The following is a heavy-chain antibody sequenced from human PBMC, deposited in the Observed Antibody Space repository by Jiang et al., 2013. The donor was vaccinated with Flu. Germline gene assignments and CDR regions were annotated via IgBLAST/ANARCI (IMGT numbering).Heavy chain of an antibody. D-gene: IGHD5-18*01. CDR1: ETTFTSYG. CDR3: ARGVGGYSHGYILY. V-gene: IGHV1-69*01. CDR2: IIPIFGTS. J-gene: IGHJ4*02. Sequence: SGAEVKRPGSSVKVSCKSSETTFTSYGISWVRQAPGQGLEWMGGIIPIFGTSNYAQKFEGRLTITADESTNTAYMELSGLRFDDTALYFCARGVGGYSHGYILYWGQGTLVTSP.